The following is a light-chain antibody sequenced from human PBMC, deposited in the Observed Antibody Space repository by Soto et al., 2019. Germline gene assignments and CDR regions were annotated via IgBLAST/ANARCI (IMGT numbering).Light chain of an antibody. Sequence: QSALTQPASVSGSPGQSITISCTGTSSDVGSYNLVSWYQQHPGKAPKLMIYEVSKRPSGVSNRFSGSKSGNTASLTISGLQAEDEADYYCCSSAGSITPLIFGTGTKVTVL. CDR1: SSDVGSYNL. V-gene: IGLV2-23*02. CDR2: EVS. CDR3: CSSAGSITPLI. J-gene: IGLJ1*01.